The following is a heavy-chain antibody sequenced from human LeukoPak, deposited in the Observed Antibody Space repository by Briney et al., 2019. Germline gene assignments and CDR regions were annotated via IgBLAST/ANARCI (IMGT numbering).Heavy chain of an antibody. CDR3: ARQVSYSNAWTTI. D-gene: IGHD5-18*01. Sequence: ASETLSLTCTVSGGSMSNSYWSWNRQPPGKGLEWIGYISYRGDTSYNPSLKSRVTISEDTSKNQFSLKLSSVTAADTAVYFCARQVSYSNAWTTIWGQGTMVTVSS. CDR2: ISYRGDT. V-gene: IGHV4-59*08. J-gene: IGHJ3*02. CDR1: GGSMSNSY.